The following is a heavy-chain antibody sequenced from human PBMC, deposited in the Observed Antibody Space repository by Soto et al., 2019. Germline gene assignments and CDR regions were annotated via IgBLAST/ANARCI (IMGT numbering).Heavy chain of an antibody. V-gene: IGHV3-30-3*01. J-gene: IGHJ5*02. CDR2: ISYDGSNK. CDR3: ARRSEGYCSGGSCASGWFDP. CDR1: GFTFSSYA. D-gene: IGHD2-15*01. Sequence: QVQLVESGGGVVQPGRSLRLSCAASGFTFSSYAMHWVRQAPGKGLEWVAVISYDGSNKYYADSVKGRFTISRDNSKNTLYLQMNSLRAEDTAVYHCARRSEGYCSGGSCASGWFDPWGQGTLVTVSS.